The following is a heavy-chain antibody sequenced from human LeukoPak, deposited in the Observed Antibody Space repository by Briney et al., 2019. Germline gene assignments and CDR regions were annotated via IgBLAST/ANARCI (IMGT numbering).Heavy chain of an antibody. CDR2: IYTSGST. J-gene: IGHJ4*02. V-gene: IGHV4-61*02. D-gene: IGHD3-10*01. Sequence: SQTLSLTCTVSGGSISSGSYYWSWIRQPAGKGLEWIGRIYTSGSTNYNPSLKSRVTISVDTSKNQFSLKLSSVTAADTAVYYCARTSYNSGPTPGGYWGRGTLVTVSS. CDR1: GGSISSGSYY. CDR3: ARTSYNSGPTPGGY.